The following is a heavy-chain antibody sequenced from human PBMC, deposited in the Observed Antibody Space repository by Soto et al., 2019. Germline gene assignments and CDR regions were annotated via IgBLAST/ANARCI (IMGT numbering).Heavy chain of an antibody. D-gene: IGHD2-2*01. CDR3: AAPYCSSTSCYAFDY. CDR1: GGSFSGYY. Sequence: SETLSLTCAVYGGSFSGYYWSWIRQPPGKGLEWIGEINHSGSTNYNPSLKSRVTISVDTSKNQFSLKLSSVTAADTAVYYCAAPYCSSTSCYAFDYWGQGTLVTVSS. J-gene: IGHJ4*02. CDR2: INHSGST. V-gene: IGHV4-34*01.